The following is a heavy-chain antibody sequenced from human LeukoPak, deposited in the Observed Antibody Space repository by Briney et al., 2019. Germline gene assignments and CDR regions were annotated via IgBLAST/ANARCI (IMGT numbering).Heavy chain of an antibody. CDR1: GGTFSSYA. Sequence: AASVKVSCKASGGTFSSYAISWVRQAPGQGLEWMGGIIPIFGTANYAQKFQGRVTITADESTSTAYMELSSLRSEDTAVYHCARGSLPVPYSGDPRRVYYNYGMDVWGQGTTVTVSS. J-gene: IGHJ6*02. D-gene: IGHD1-26*01. CDR2: IIPIFGTA. CDR3: ARGSLPVPYSGDPRRVYYNYGMDV. V-gene: IGHV1-69*13.